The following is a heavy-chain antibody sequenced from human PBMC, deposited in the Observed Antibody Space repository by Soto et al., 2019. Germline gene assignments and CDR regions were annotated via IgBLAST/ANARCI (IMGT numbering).Heavy chain of an antibody. Sequence: QVQLVQSGAEVKKPGASVKVSCKASGYTFTGYFMHWVRQAPGQGLEWMGWINPNSGATKYAQKFQGRVNLSRDTSIRTAYRELTGLRSDDTAVYYCARGGGTILAPLPWGQGTQVTVSS. CDR2: INPNSGAT. CDR3: ARGGGTILAPLP. J-gene: IGHJ5*02. V-gene: IGHV1-2*02. CDR1: GYTFTGYF. D-gene: IGHD3-3*01.